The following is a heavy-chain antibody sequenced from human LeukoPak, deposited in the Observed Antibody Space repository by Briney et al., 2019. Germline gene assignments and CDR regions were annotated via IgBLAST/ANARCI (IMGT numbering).Heavy chain of an antibody. D-gene: IGHD6-13*01. V-gene: IGHV4-59*01. J-gene: IGHJ6*01. CDR3: ARDGAAAPPHNYYGMDV. CDR1: GGSISSYY. CDR2: IYYSGST. Sequence: SETLSLTCTVSGGSISSYYWSWVRQPPGKGLEWIGYIYYSGSTNYNPSLKSRFTISVDKSKNQFALKLTPVTAADTAVDYCARDGAAAPPHNYYGMDVWGQGTTVTVSS.